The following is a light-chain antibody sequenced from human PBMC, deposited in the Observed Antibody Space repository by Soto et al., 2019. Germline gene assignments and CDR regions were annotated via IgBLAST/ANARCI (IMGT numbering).Light chain of an antibody. Sequence: QSVLTQPPSASGTPGQRVIISCSGRSSNIGSNYVYWFQHLPGTAPKLLIYANDQRPSGVPDQFSGSNSGTSASPAISGLRSEDEADYYCAAWDDSLGGSWVFGGGTKLTVL. CDR3: AAWDDSLGGSWV. J-gene: IGLJ3*02. CDR2: AND. CDR1: SSNIGSNY. V-gene: IGLV1-47*02.